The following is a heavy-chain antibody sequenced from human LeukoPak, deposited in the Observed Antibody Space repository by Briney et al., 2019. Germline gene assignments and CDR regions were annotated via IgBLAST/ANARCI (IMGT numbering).Heavy chain of an antibody. CDR3: ASSITMVQKFDY. CDR1: GASISTGNYY. D-gene: IGHD3-10*01. CDR2: IYYSGST. Sequence: SETLSLTCTVSGASISTGNYYWSWVRQPAGKGLEWIGYIYYSGSTNYNPSLKSRVTISVDTSKNQFSLKLSSVTAADTAVYYCASSITMVQKFDYWGQGTLVTVSS. V-gene: IGHV4-61*10. J-gene: IGHJ4*02.